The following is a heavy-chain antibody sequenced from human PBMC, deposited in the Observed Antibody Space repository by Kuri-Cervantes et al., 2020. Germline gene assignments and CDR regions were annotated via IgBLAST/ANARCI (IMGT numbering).Heavy chain of an antibody. D-gene: IGHD3-22*01. Sequence: SETLSLTCTVSGGSISSYYWSWIRQPAGKGLEWIGRIYTSGSTNYNPSLKSRVTISVDTSKNQFSLKLSSVTAADTAVYYCARTYYYDSSGYYPGGFDYWGQGTLVTVSS. CDR1: GGSISSYY. CDR2: IYTSGST. V-gene: IGHV4-4*07. J-gene: IGHJ4*02. CDR3: ARTYYYDSSGYYPGGFDY.